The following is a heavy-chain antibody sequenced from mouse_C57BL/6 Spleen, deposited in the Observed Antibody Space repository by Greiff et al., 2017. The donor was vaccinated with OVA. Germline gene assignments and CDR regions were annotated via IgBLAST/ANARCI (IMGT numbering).Heavy chain of an antibody. V-gene: IGHV1-18*01. D-gene: IGHD2-5*01. J-gene: IGHJ2*01. CDR2: INPNNGGT. CDR3: ARGDYSNYVGYFDY. CDR1: GYTFTDYN. Sequence: VQLQQSGPELVKPGASVKIPCKASGYTFTDYNMDWVKQSHGKSLEWIGDINPNNGGTIYNQKFKGKATLTVDKSSSTAYMELRSLTSEDTAVYYCARGDYSNYVGYFDYWGKGTTLTVSS.